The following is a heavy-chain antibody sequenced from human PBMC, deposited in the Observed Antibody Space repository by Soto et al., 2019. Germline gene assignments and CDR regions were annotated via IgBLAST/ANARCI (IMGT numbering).Heavy chain of an antibody. Sequence: QVQLQESGPGLVKPSETLSLTCTVSGVSVSSATYHWSWIRQPPGKGLEWIGYISYSGNTDYNSSLKSRXXIXMXXSTNQISLKLSSVTAADTAMYYCARDGSDSGWLDYWGQGTLVIVSS. CDR2: ISYSGNT. CDR3: ARDGSDSGWLDY. D-gene: IGHD5-12*01. CDR1: GVSVSSATYH. V-gene: IGHV4-61*01. J-gene: IGHJ4*02.